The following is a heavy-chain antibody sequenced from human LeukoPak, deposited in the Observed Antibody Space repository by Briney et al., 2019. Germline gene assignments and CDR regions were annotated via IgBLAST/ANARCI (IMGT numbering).Heavy chain of an antibody. D-gene: IGHD1-26*01. J-gene: IGHJ4*02. CDR3: ARDLSGSYIQYFDY. Sequence: GGSLRLSCAASGFTFSSYGMHWVRQAPGKGLEWVAVIWYDGSNKYYADSVKGRFTISRDNSKNTLYLQMNSLRAEDTAVYYCARDLSGSYIQYFDYWGQGTLVTASS. V-gene: IGHV3-33*01. CDR2: IWYDGSNK. CDR1: GFTFSSYG.